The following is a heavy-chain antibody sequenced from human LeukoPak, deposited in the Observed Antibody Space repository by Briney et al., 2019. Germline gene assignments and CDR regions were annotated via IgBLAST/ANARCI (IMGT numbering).Heavy chain of an antibody. V-gene: IGHV4-59*08. D-gene: IGHD1-26*01. J-gene: IGHJ4*02. CDR2: IYYSGST. Sequence: SETLSLTCTVSGGTISSYYWSWIRQPPGKGLEWIGYIYYSGSTNYNPSLKSRVTISVDTSKNQFSLKLSSVTAADTAVYYCSRHDSGRYYVEARTTYFDDWGQGTMVTISS. CDR3: SRHDSGRYYVEARTTYFDD. CDR1: GGTISSYY.